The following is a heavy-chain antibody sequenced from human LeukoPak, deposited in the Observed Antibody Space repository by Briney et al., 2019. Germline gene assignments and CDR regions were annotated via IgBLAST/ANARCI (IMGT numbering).Heavy chain of an antibody. V-gene: IGHV4-39*01. CDR2: IYYGRTT. J-gene: IGHJ4*02. CDR3: ARHDGRGGATMGAFDS. D-gene: IGHD5-24*01. Sequence: PSETLSLTCAVSGDSISSSSHHWGWIRQSPGKGLEWLGSIYYGRTTYYNPSLNSRVTISVLTSKNQFSLQLNSVTAADTAVYYCARHDGRGGATMGAFDSWGQGSLVAVSS. CDR1: GDSISSSSHH.